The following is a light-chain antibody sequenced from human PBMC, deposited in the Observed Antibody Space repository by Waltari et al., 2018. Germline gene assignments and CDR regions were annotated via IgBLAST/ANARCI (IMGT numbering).Light chain of an antibody. V-gene: IGKV3-15*01. CDR3: LQRSNWPQVT. J-gene: IGKJ4*01. CDR1: QSIISS. CDR2: GAS. Sequence: EIVMTQSPATLSLSPGERATLSCRASQSIISSLAWYQQKPGQAPRLLIHGASSRATGIPDRFSGSGSGTDFTLTINNLEPEDVAVYYCLQRSNWPQVTFGGGTKVDIK.